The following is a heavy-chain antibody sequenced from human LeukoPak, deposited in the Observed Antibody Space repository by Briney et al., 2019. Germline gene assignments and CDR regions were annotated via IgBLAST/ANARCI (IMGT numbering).Heavy chain of an antibody. Sequence: GGSLRLSCAASGFTFSSYGMHWVRQAPGKGLEWVGRIRKKANGYTTEYGASVKGRFTISRDDSKNALYLRMNSLKTEDTALFYCVRVNTGMNSGSYHLDYWGQGTLVTVSS. CDR2: IRKKANGYTT. V-gene: IGHV3-72*01. J-gene: IGHJ4*02. CDR3: VRVNTGMNSGSYHLDY. D-gene: IGHD3-10*01. CDR1: GFTFSSYG.